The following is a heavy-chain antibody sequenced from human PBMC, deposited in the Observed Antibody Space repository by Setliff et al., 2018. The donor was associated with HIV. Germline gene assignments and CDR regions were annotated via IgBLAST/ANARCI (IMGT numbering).Heavy chain of an antibody. CDR2: INPSDGIP. J-gene: IGHJ3*02. CDR1: GYTFTNYA. D-gene: IGHD3-16*01. CDR3: TRAFPPMIPAAFDI. Sequence: ASVKVSCKASGYTFTNYAIHWVRQAPGEGLEWVAMINPSDGIPSYAQKFQDRVVVTRDTSRSTVYMELSSLLSEDTAVYFCTRAFPPMIPAAFDIWGLGTLVTVSS. V-gene: IGHV1-46*01.